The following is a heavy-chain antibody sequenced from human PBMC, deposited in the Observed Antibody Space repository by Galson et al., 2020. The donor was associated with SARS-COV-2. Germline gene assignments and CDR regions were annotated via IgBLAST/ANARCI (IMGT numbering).Heavy chain of an antibody. V-gene: IGHV1-18*01. CDR1: GFTFTSYG. CDR3: VRDGLTMISGYPFDY. CDR2: ISAYNGYT. J-gene: IGHJ4*02. D-gene: IGHD3-22*01. Sequence: ASVKVSCKASGFTFTSYGISWVRQAPGQGLEWMGWISAYNGYTDYAQKFQDKITMTTDTSTSTAYMELRSLRSDDTAVYYCVRDGLTMISGYPFDYWGQGTLVTGSS.